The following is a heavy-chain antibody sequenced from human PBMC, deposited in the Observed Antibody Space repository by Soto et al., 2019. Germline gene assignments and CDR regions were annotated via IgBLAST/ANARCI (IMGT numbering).Heavy chain of an antibody. CDR2: IHSDGSST. CDR3: AKDMSDTAMALGVDY. J-gene: IGHJ4*02. V-gene: IGHV3-74*01. D-gene: IGHD5-18*01. CDR1: GFTFSYYW. Sequence: GGSLRLSCAASGFTFSYYWMHWVRQAPGQGLVWVSRIHSDGSSTTYADSVKGRFTISRDNAKNTLYLQMNSLRAEDTAVYYCAKDMSDTAMALGVDYWGQGT.